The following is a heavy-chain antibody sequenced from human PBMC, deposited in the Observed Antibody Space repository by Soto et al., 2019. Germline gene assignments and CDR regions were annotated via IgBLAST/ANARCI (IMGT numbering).Heavy chain of an antibody. Sequence: GGSLRLSCAASGFTFSSYTMNWVRQAPGKGLEWVSSISSSSSYIYYADSVKGRFTISRDNSKDTLYLQINSLGAEDTALYYCARDFASYCIVTSCYFSGPWGLGTLVTVSS. J-gene: IGHJ5*02. CDR3: ARDFASYCIVTSCYFSGP. CDR2: ISSSSSYI. CDR1: GFTFSSYT. D-gene: IGHD2-2*01. V-gene: IGHV3-21*01.